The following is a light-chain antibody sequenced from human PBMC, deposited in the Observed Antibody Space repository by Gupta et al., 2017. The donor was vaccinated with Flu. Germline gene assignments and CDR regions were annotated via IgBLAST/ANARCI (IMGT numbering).Light chain of an antibody. CDR2: EVT. CDR3: GSYTTSSTWV. CDR1: SSDVGGYNY. V-gene: IGLV2-14*01. J-gene: IGLJ3*02. Sequence: QSALTQPASASGSPGQSITISCPGTSSDVGGYNYVSWYRQHPGKAPNLMIYEVTNRPSGVSNRFSGSKSGNTASLTISGLQAEDEADYFCGSYTTSSTWVFGGGTKLTVL.